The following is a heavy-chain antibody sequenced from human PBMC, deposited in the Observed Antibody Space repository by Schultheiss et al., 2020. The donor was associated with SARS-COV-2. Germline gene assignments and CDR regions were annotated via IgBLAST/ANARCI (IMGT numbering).Heavy chain of an antibody. D-gene: IGHD6-19*01. J-gene: IGHJ4*02. CDR3: AGEGSRYSSGWYSDY. Sequence: GGSLRLSCAASGFTFSSYEMNWVRQAPGKGLEWVSYISSSSSYIYYADSVKGRFTISRDNSKNTLYLQMNSLRAEDTAVYYCAGEGSRYSSGWYSDYWGQGTLVTVSS. CDR1: GFTFSSYE. V-gene: IGHV3-21*05. CDR2: ISSSSSYI.